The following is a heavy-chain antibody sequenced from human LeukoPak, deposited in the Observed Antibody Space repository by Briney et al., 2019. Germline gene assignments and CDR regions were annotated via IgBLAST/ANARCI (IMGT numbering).Heavy chain of an antibody. CDR3: ARGFTGIGWFDP. CDR1: GGSISSYY. J-gene: IGHJ5*02. CDR2: IYYTGST. D-gene: IGHD2-15*01. V-gene: IGHV4-4*07. Sequence: SETLSLTCTVSGGSISSYYWSWIRQPAGKGLEWIGRIYYTGSTTYNPSLRSRVTMSVDTPKAQFSLNLSSVTAADTAIYFCARGFTGIGWFDPWGQGMQVTVSS.